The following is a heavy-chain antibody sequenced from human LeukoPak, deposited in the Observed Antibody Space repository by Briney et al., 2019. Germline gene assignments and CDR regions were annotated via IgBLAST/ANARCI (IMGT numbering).Heavy chain of an antibody. CDR1: GGSISSYY. CDR3: ARCMTYYYDSSGYYDY. V-gene: IGHV4-59*08. CDR2: IYYSGST. J-gene: IGHJ4*02. D-gene: IGHD3-22*01. Sequence: SETLSLTCTVSGGSISSYYWSWIRQPPGKGLEWIGYIYYSGSTNYNPSLKSRVTISVDTSKNQFSLKLSSVTAADTAVYYCARCMTYYYDSSGYYDYWGQGTQVTVSS.